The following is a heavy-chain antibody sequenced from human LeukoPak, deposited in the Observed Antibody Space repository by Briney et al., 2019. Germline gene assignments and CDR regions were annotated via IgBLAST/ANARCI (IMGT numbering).Heavy chain of an antibody. CDR1: GYTFTGYY. J-gene: IGHJ4*02. CDR3: ARGRPGYYFDY. Sequence: GASVKVSCKASGYTFTGYYMHWVRQAPGQGREWMGWINPNRGGTNYAQKLHGRVTMTRNTFISTANMELSRLTSDDTAVYSCARGRPGYYFDYWGQGTLVTVSS. CDR2: INPNRGGT. V-gene: IGHV1-2*02.